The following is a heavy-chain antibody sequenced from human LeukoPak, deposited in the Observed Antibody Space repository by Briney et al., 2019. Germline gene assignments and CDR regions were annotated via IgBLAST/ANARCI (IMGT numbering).Heavy chain of an antibody. V-gene: IGHV4-59*01. D-gene: IGHD4-17*01. Sequence: SETLSLTCAVPGGSINNYYWSWIWQPPGKGLEWIGYIYYRGSTNYNPSLKSRVTFSVDTSKNQFSPKLNSVTAAGTAVYYCAIGGGYGDLRYFDYWGQGTLVTVSS. J-gene: IGHJ4*02. CDR3: AIGGGYGDLRYFDY. CDR2: IYYRGST. CDR1: GGSINNYY.